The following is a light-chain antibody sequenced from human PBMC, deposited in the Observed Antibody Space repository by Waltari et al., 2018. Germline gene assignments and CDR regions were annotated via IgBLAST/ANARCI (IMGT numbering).Light chain of an antibody. CDR1: HSITTY. J-gene: IGKJ4*01. CDR3: QQTNTVPLT. V-gene: IGKV1-39*01. Sequence: DIQMTQSPSSLSASVGDSVTITCRASHSITTYLNWYQQKPGKAPNLLIYAASSLQSGFPSRFSGSGSGTEFTLTISSLRPEDFATYYCQQTNTVPLTFGGGTKVEIK. CDR2: AAS.